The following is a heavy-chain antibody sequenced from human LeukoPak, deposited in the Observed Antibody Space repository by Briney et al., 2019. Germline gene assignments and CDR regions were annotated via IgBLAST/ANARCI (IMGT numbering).Heavy chain of an antibody. J-gene: IGHJ4*02. CDR3: ARVRFGGATTRAIQYYFDY. CDR2: IYYSGRT. D-gene: IGHD1-26*01. V-gene: IGHV4-31*03. CDR1: GGSISSGGYY. Sequence: SEALSLTCILSGGSISSGGYYWSWIRQHPGKGLEWIGYIYYSGRTYYNPSLKSRVTISVDTSKNQFSLKLSSVTAADTAVYYCARVRFGGATTRAIQYYFDYWGQGTLVTVSS.